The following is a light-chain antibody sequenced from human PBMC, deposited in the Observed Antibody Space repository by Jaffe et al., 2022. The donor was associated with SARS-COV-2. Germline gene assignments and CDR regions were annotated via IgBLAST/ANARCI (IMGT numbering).Light chain of an antibody. V-gene: IGLV2-14*01. CDR1: SSDVGNYNY. CDR2: DVT. Sequence: QSALTQPASVSGSPGQSITISCTGTSSDVGNYNYVSWYQQHPGKAPKLMIYDVTNRPSGVSNRFSASKSGNTASLTISGLQAEDEADYYCSSYTSSSTRVFGGGTKLTVL. J-gene: IGLJ3*02. CDR3: SSYTSSSTRV.